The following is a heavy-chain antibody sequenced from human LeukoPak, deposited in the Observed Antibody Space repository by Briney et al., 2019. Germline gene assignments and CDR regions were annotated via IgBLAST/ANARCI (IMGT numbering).Heavy chain of an antibody. CDR1: GYTFTGYY. J-gene: IGHJ3*02. Sequence: ASVKVSCKASGYTFTGYYMHWVRQAPGQGLEWMGWINPNSGGTNYAQKFQGRVTMTRDTSISTAYMELSRLRSDDTAVYYCARVRWELPGNDAFDIWGQGQWSPSPQ. D-gene: IGHD1-26*01. CDR2: INPNSGGT. CDR3: ARVRWELPGNDAFDI. V-gene: IGHV1-2*02.